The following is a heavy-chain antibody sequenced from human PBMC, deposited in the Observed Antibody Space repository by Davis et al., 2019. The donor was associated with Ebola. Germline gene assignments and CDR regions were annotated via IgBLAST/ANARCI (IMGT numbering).Heavy chain of an antibody. CDR3: ARGLSGRIAAAGSDY. D-gene: IGHD6-13*01. J-gene: IGHJ4*02. CDR2: MNPNSGNT. V-gene: IGHV1-8*02. Sequence: ASVKVSCKASGYTFTSYGINWVRQATGQGLEWMGWMNPNSGNTGYAQKFQGRVTMTRNTSISTAYMELSSLRSEDTAVYYCARGLSGRIAAAGSDYWGQGTLVTVSS. CDR1: GYTFTSYG.